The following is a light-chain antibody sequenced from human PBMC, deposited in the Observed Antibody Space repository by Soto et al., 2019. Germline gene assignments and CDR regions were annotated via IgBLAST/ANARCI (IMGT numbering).Light chain of an antibody. J-gene: IGKJ5*01. V-gene: IGKV3-20*01. CDR3: QQYGSSPTIN. CDR2: GAS. Sequence: EIVLTQSPGTLSLSPGERATLSCRASQSVSSSYLAWYQQKPGQAPRLLIYGASSRATGIPDRFSGSGSGTDFTLTISRLEPEDFAVYYCQQYGSSPTINCGQGPRVESK. CDR1: QSVSSSY.